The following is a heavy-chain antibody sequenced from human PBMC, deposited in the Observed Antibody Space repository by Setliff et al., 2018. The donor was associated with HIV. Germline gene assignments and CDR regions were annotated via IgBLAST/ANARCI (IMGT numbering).Heavy chain of an antibody. CDR2: ISSSSSYI. J-gene: IGHJ4*02. CDR3: AREGIAAAGSYSYGFGQIDY. D-gene: IGHD6-13*01. Sequence: LRLSCAASGFTFSSYSMNWVRQAPGKGLEWVSSISSSSSYIYYADSVKGRFTIPRDNAKNSLYLQMNSLRAEDTAVYYCAREGIAAAGSYSYGFGQIDYWGQGTLVTVSS. CDR1: GFTFSSYS. V-gene: IGHV3-21*01.